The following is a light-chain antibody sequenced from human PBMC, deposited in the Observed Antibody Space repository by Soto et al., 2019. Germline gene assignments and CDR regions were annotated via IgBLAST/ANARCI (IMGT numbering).Light chain of an antibody. CDR3: QQHSTWPLT. CDR2: GAS. CDR1: QSVSSY. Sequence: EIVLTQSPATLSLSPGERATLSCRSSQSVSSYSAWYQQKPGQAPRLLIYGASNRDTGIPARFSGSGSGTDFTLTISSLEPEDFAVYYCQQHSTWPLTFGGGTKVEIK. V-gene: IGKV3-11*01. J-gene: IGKJ4*01.